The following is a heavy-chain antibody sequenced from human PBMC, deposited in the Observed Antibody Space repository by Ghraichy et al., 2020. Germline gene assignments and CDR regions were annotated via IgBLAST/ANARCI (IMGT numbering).Heavy chain of an antibody. Sequence: GESLNISCKGSGYSFSTYWIGWMRQMPGKGLEWMGIIYPGDSDTRYSPSFQGQVTISADKSISTAYLQWSSLKASDTAMYYCVRRRGGNAFDYWGQGTLVSVSS. J-gene: IGHJ4*02. CDR2: IYPGDSDT. V-gene: IGHV5-51*01. D-gene: IGHD4-23*01. CDR1: GYSFSTYW. CDR3: VRRRGGNAFDY.